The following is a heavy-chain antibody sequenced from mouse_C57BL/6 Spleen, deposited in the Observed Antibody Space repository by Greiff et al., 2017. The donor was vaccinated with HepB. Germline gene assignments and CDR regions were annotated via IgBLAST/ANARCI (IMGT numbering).Heavy chain of an antibody. CDR1: GFNIKDYY. V-gene: IGHV14-2*01. D-gene: IGHD1-1*01. CDR3: ARKEGEYYGRSPFDS. Sequence: EVQLQQSGAELVKPGASVKLSCTASGFNIKDYYMHWVKQRTEQGLEWIGRIDPEDGETKYAPKFQGKATITADTSSNTANLPLSSLTSEDTAVYSCARKEGEYYGRSPFDSWGQGTTLTVSA. CDR2: IDPEDGET. J-gene: IGHJ2*01.